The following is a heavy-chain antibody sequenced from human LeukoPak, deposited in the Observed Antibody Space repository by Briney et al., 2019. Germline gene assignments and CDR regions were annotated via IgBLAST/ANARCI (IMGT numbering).Heavy chain of an antibody. V-gene: IGHV3-7*01. D-gene: IGHD3-22*01. CDR2: IKQDGSEK. Sequence: GGSLRLSCAASGFTFSSYWMTWVRQAPGKGLEWVANIKQDGSEKYYVDSVKGRFTISRDNAKNSLYLQMNSLRAEDTAVYYCARDVPTYYYDSSGYWLDYWGQGTLVTVSS. CDR1: GFTFSSYW. J-gene: IGHJ4*02. CDR3: ARDVPTYYYDSSGYWLDY.